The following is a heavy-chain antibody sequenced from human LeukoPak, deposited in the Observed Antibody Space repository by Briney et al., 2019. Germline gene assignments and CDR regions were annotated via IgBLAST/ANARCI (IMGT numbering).Heavy chain of an antibody. D-gene: IGHD6-13*01. V-gene: IGHV1-2*02. CDR1: GYTFTGYY. Sequence: GASVKVSCKASGYTFTGYYMHWVRQAPGQGLEWMGWINPNSGGTNYAQKFQGRVTMTRDTSISTAYMGLSRLRSEDTAVYYCATLAAAYDAFDIWGQGTMVTVSS. CDR2: INPNSGGT. J-gene: IGHJ3*02. CDR3: ATLAAAYDAFDI.